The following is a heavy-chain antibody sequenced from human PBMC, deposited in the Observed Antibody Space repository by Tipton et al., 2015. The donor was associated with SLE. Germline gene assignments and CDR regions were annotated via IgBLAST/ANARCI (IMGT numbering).Heavy chain of an antibody. CDR3: ARESYSSGRFDY. Sequence: TLSLTCTVSGGSISNYYWSWIRQPPGKGLEWIGYIYHSGSTNYNPSLKSRVTISVDTSKNRFSLRLSSVTAADTAIYYCARESYSSGRFDYWCQGTLVTVSS. V-gene: IGHV4-59*01. D-gene: IGHD6-19*01. CDR2: IYHSGST. J-gene: IGHJ4*02. CDR1: GGSISNYY.